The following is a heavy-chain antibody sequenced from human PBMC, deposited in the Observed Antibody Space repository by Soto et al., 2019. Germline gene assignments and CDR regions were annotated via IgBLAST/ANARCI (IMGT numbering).Heavy chain of an antibody. V-gene: IGHV4-31*03. CDR1: GGSISSGGYY. CDR3: ARVSGDRVDWYFDL. D-gene: IGHD7-27*01. CDR2: IYYSGST. Sequence: QVQLQESGPGLVKPSQTLSLTCTVSGGSISSGGYYWSWIRQHPGKGLEWIGYIYYSGSTYYNPSLKSRVTISVDTSKNQFSPKLSSVTAADTAVYYCARVSGDRVDWYFDLWGRGTLVTVSS. J-gene: IGHJ2*01.